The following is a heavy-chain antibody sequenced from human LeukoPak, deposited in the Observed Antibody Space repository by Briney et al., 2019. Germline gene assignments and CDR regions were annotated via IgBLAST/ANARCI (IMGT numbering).Heavy chain of an antibody. CDR2: IRANT. CDR3: ARGAAGEEASNFGMDV. D-gene: IGHD3-16*01. J-gene: IGHJ6*02. V-gene: IGHV1-18*01. CDR1: GYTFTNYA. Sequence: ASVKVSCKASGYTFTNYAISWVRQAPGKGLESMGWIRANTNSAQKVQGRVTMTPDTSTSTAYMELRSLRSHDTAVYYCARGAAGEEASNFGMDVWGQGTTVTVSS.